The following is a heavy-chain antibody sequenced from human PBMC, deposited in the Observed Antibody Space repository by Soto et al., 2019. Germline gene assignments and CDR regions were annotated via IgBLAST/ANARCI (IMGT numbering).Heavy chain of an antibody. V-gene: IGHV4-30-4*01. CDR2: IYYSGST. D-gene: IGHD6-13*01. CDR1: GVSISSGDYY. Sequence: SETLSLTCTVSGVSISSGDYYWSWIRQPPGKGLEWIGYIYYSGSTYYNPSLKSRVTISVDTSKNQFSLKLSSVTAADTAVYYCARERPDGSRLDPWGQGTLVTVPQ. J-gene: IGHJ5*02. CDR3: ARERPDGSRLDP.